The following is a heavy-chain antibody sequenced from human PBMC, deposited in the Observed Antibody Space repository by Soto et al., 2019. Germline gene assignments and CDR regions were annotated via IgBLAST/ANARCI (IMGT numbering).Heavy chain of an antibody. CDR3: ADGSYLAF. J-gene: IGHJ3*01. CDR2: INPYNGAT. Sequence: ASGNGSNNASGNTFPRYGVHWMRQAPAQRPEWVGRINPYNGATNYSQNFQGRVTITRDISANSAYMELSSLRSEDPAVYYCADGSYLAF. D-gene: IGHD3-10*01. V-gene: IGHV1-3*01. CDR1: GNTFPRYG.